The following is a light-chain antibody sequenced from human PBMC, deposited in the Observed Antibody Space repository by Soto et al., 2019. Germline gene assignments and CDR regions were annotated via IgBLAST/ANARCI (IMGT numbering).Light chain of an antibody. CDR1: QNINNY. CDR2: AAS. V-gene: IGKV1-9*01. Sequence: DIQMSQSPSSLSASVGDRVTITCQASQNINNYLNWYQQKPGRAPKLLIYAASTLQSGVPSRFSGSGSGTDFTLTISSLQPEDFATYYCQQLNSYLITFGGGTKVEIK. J-gene: IGKJ4*01. CDR3: QQLNSYLIT.